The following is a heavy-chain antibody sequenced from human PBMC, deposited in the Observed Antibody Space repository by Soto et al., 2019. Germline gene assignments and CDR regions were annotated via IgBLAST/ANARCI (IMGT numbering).Heavy chain of an antibody. CDR1: GYSFTSYW. J-gene: IGHJ5*02. V-gene: IGHV5-51*01. D-gene: IGHD2-2*01. CDR3: ARDLGYCSSTSCSYNWFDP. Sequence: LGESLKISCKGSGYSFTSYWIGWVRQMPGKGLEWMGIIYPGDSDTRYSPSFQGQVTISADKSISTAYLQWSSLKASDTAMYYCARDLGYCSSTSCSYNWFDPWGQGTLVTVSS. CDR2: IYPGDSDT.